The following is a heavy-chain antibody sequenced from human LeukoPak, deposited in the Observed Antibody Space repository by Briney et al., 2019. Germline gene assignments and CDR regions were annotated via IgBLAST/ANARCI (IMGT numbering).Heavy chain of an antibody. J-gene: IGHJ5*02. CDR3: ATVRNYYGSGSYWGVPWWFDP. V-gene: IGHV1-24*01. CDR2: FDPEDGET. D-gene: IGHD3-10*01. Sequence: ASVTVSCKASGYTFTSFDINWVRQATGQGLEWMGGFDPEDGETIYAQKFQGRVTMTEDTSTDTAYMELSSLRSEDTAVYYCATVRNYYGSGSYWGVPWWFDPWGQGTLVTVSS. CDR1: GYTFTSFD.